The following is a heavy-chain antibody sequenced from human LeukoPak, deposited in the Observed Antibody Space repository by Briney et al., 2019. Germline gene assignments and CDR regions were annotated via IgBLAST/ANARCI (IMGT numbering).Heavy chain of an antibody. CDR2: IYYSGST. V-gene: IGHV4-61*01. D-gene: IGHD6-13*01. CDR3: ARAGGSSSWYLRY. J-gene: IGHJ4*02. Sequence: SETLSLTCTVSGGSVSSGSYYWSWIRQPPGKGLEWIGYIYYSGSTNYNPSLKSRVTISVDTSKNQFSLKLSSVTAADTAVYYCARAGGSSSWYLRYWGQGTLVTVSS. CDR1: GGSVSSGSYY.